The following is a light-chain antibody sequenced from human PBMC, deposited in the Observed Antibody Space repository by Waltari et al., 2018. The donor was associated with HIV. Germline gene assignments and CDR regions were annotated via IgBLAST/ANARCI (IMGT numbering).Light chain of an antibody. CDR3: CSYAGSVV. V-gene: IGLV2-23*02. CDR1: SSDVGNYNL. CDR2: EVS. Sequence: QSALTQPASVSGSPGQSITISCTGTSSDVGNYNLVSWYQQHPGKAPKLMIYEVSKRPSGVSNRFYGSKSGNTSSLTISGLQAEDEADYYCCSYAGSVVFGGGTKLTVL. J-gene: IGLJ2*01.